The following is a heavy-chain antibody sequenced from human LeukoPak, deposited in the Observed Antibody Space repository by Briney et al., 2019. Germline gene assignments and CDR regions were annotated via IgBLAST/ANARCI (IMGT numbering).Heavy chain of an antibody. CDR2: ISYDGSNK. CDR1: GFTFSSYA. CDR3: ARGAGGSSSWSTIRCFDC. Sequence: GGSLRLSCAASGFTFSSYAMHWVRQAPGKGLEWVTAISYDGSNKYYADSVKGRFTISRDNSKNTLYLQMNSLRAEDTAVYYCARGAGGSSSWSTIRCFDCWGQGTLVTVSS. D-gene: IGHD6-13*01. J-gene: IGHJ4*02. V-gene: IGHV3-30-3*01.